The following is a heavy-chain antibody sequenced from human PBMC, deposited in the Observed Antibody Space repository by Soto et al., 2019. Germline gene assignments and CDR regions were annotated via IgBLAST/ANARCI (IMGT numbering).Heavy chain of an antibody. D-gene: IGHD3-16*02. CDR1: GFTFSSYS. Sequence: GGSLRLSCAASGFTFSSYSMNWVRQAPGKGLXXXXXXXSSSSCIYYADSVKGRFTISRDNAKNSLYLQMNSLRAEDTAVYYCARDRLRLGESSSLKTEPYYYYGMDVWGQGTTVTVSS. CDR3: ARDRLRLGESSSLKTEPYYYYGMDV. J-gene: IGHJ6*02. CDR2: XXSSSSCI. V-gene: IGHV3-21*01.